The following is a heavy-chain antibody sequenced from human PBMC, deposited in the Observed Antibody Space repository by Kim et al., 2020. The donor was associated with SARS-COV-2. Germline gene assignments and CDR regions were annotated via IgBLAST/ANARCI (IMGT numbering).Heavy chain of an antibody. J-gene: IGHJ4*02. Sequence: SETLSLTCTVSGGSISSSSYYWGWIRQPPGKGLEWIGSIYYSGSTYYNPSLKSRVTISVDTSKNQFSLKLSSVTAADTAVYYCARVDDGDYFDYWGQGTLVTVSS. V-gene: IGHV4-39*01. CDR1: GGSISSSSYY. CDR2: IYYSGST. D-gene: IGHD4-17*01. CDR3: ARVDDGDYFDY.